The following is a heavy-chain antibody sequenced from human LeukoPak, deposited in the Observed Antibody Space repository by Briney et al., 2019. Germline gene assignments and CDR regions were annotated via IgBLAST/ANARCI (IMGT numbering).Heavy chain of an antibody. D-gene: IGHD1-26*01. J-gene: IGHJ3*02. V-gene: IGHV3-53*01. CDR1: GFTVSSNY. CDR2: IYSGGSP. Sequence: GGSLRLSCAAAGFTVSSNYMSWVRQAPGKGLEWVSIIYSGGSPYYADSLKGRFTISRDNSKNTLYLQMNSLRADDTAVYYCARTIVGETYVAFDIWGQGTEVTVSS. CDR3: ARTIVGETYVAFDI.